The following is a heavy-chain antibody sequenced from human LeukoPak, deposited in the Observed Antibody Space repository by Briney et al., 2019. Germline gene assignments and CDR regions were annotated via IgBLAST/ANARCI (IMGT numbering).Heavy chain of an antibody. CDR1: GGSFSGYY. CDR2: INHSGGT. J-gene: IGHJ5*02. V-gene: IGHV4-34*01. Sequence: SETLSLTCAVYGGSFSGYYWSWMCQPPGKGLEWIGEINHSGGTNYNPSLKSRVTISVDTSKNQFSLKLNSVTAADTAVYYCAAREYYDILTGYSYHHWGQGTLVTVSS. D-gene: IGHD3-9*01. CDR3: AAREYYDILTGYSYHH.